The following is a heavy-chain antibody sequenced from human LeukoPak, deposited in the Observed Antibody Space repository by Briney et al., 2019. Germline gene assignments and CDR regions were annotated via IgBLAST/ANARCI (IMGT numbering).Heavy chain of an antibody. CDR1: GFTFSNAW. D-gene: IGHD1-26*01. V-gene: IGHV3-15*01. CDR2: IKSKADGGTT. CDR3: TTNRGSFSTFEY. Sequence: KPGGSLRLPCAASGFTFSNAWMTWVRQAPGKGLEWVGRIKSKADGGTTDYAAPVKGRSTISRDDSENTLYLQVNSLRTEDTAVYYCTTNRGSFSTFEYWGQGTLVTVSS. J-gene: IGHJ4*02.